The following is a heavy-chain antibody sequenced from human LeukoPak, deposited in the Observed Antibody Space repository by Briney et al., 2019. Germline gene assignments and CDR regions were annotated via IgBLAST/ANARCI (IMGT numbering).Heavy chain of an antibody. CDR3: AKGGIRPPTYNWFDP. D-gene: IGHD3-10*01. V-gene: IGHV3-23*01. J-gene: IGHJ5*02. CDR1: GFTFSSYA. CDR2: ISGSGGST. Sequence: GGSLRLSGAASGFTFSSYAIGWFRQAPGKGLKWVSPISGSGGSTYYADSVKGRFTISRDNSKNTLYLQMNSLRAEDTAVYYCAKGGIRPPTYNWFDPWGQGTLVTVSS.